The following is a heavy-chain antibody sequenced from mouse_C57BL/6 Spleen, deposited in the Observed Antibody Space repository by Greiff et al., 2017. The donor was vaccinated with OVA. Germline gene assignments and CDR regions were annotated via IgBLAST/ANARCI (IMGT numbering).Heavy chain of an antibody. Sequence: QVQLQQSGAELVRPGTSVKVSCKASGYAFTNYLIEWVKQRPGQGLEWIGVINPGSGGTNYNEKFKGKATLTADKSSSTAYMQLSSLTSEDSAVYCGARSGYDYDGWFAYWGQGTLVTVSA. V-gene: IGHV1-54*01. CDR1: GYAFTNYL. CDR2: INPGSGGT. J-gene: IGHJ3*01. CDR3: ARSGYDYDGWFAY. D-gene: IGHD2-4*01.